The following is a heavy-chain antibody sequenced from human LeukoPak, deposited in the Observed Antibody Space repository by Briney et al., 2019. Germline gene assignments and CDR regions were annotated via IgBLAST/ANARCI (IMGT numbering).Heavy chain of an antibody. CDR1: GGSFSGYY. CDR3: ARRSGPFGVVIKRSSHGPIGY. J-gene: IGHJ4*02. Sequence: SETLSLTCAVYGGSFSGYYWSWIRQPPGKGLEWIGEINQSGSTNYNPSLKSRVTISVDTSKNQFSLKLSSVTAADTAVYYCARRSGPFGVVIKRSSHGPIGYWGQGTLVIVSS. V-gene: IGHV4-34*01. D-gene: IGHD3-3*01. CDR2: INQSGST.